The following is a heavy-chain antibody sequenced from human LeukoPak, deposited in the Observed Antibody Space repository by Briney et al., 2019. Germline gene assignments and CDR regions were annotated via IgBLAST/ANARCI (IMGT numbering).Heavy chain of an antibody. CDR3: AGTYYGFWSGYYPHYYYYYMDV. CDR1: GGSISNYY. Sequence: SETLSFTCTVSGGSISNYYWSWIRQPPGKGLEWFGYIYYSGSTNYNPSLKSRVTISVDTSKNQFSLKLSSVTAADTAVYYCAGTYYGFWSGYYPHYYYYYMDVWGKGTTVTVSS. V-gene: IGHV4-59*01. D-gene: IGHD3-3*01. J-gene: IGHJ6*03. CDR2: IYYSGST.